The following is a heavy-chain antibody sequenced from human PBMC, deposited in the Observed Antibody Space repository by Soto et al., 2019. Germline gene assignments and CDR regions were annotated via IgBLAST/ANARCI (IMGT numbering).Heavy chain of an antibody. CDR2: IYSGGST. CDR1: GFTVSSNY. J-gene: IGHJ6*03. V-gene: IGHV3-66*01. D-gene: IGHD3-3*01. CDR3: ARASYDFWSGYRSDYYYYYMDV. Sequence: EVQLVESGGGLVQPGGSLRLSCAASGFTVSSNYMSWVRQAPGKGLEWVSVIYSGGSTYYADSVKGRFTISRDNSKKTLYLQMNSLRAEDTAVYYCARASYDFWSGYRSDYYYYYMDVWGKGTTVTVSS.